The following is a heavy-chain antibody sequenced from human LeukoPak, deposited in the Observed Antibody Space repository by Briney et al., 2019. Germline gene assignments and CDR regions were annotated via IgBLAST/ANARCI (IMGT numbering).Heavy chain of an antibody. CDR1: GCTFSIYW. CDR3: ARHYGSGSSSYYYGMDV. D-gene: IGHD3-10*01. Sequence: GGSLRLSCAASGCTFSIYWMSWVPQSPGKGLESLANIKQDGSEKYYVDSVKGRFNISRDNTKNSLYLQMNSLRAEDTAVYYCARHYGSGSSSYYYGMDVWGQGTTVTVSS. J-gene: IGHJ6*02. V-gene: IGHV3-7*01. CDR2: IKQDGSEK.